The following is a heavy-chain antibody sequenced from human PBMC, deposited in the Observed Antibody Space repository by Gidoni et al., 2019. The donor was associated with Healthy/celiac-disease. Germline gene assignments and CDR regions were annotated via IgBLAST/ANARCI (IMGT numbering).Heavy chain of an antibody. CDR1: GGSISSYY. CDR3: ARVGNWNYFDY. V-gene: IGHV4-4*07. Sequence: CTVSGGSISSYYWSWIRQPAGKGLECIGRIYTSGRTNYNPPLKGRVTMSVDTSKNQFSLKLSSGTAADTAVYYCARVGNWNYFDYWEQGPLVSVSS. CDR2: IYTSGRT. J-gene: IGHJ4*02. D-gene: IGHD1-20*01.